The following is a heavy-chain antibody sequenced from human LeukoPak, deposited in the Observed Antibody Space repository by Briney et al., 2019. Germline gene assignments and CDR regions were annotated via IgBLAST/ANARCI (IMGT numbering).Heavy chain of an antibody. CDR3: ARSSGYGYYFDY. V-gene: IGHV3-64*01. D-gene: IGHD3-22*01. Sequence: GGSLRLSCAASGFTFSSDAMHWVRQAPGKGLEYVSAISSNGGTTHYGNSVKGRFTISRDNSKNTLYLQMGSLRAEDMAVYFCARSSGYGYYFDYWGQGSLVTVSS. CDR1: GFTFSSDA. J-gene: IGHJ4*02. CDR2: ISSNGGTT.